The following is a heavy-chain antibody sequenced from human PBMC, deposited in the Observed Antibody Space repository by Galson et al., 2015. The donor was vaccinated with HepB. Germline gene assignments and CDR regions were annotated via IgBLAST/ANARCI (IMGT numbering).Heavy chain of an antibody. D-gene: IGHD3-16*02. CDR1: GYIFTGGYY. CDR2: INPNSGGT. V-gene: IGHV1-2*02. CDR3: ARDQGWGSYRPDYFDY. J-gene: IGHJ4*02. Sequence: SVKVSCKASGYIFTGGYYIHWVRQAPGQGLEWMGWINPNSGGTNYAQRFQGRVTMTRDTSITTAYMELSRVRSGDTAVYYCARDQGWGSYRPDYFDYWGQGTLVTVSS.